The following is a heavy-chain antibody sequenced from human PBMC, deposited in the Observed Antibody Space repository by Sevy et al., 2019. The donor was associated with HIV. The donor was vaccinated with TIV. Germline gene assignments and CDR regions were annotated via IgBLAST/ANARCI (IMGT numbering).Heavy chain of an antibody. J-gene: IGHJ6*02. D-gene: IGHD1-26*01. CDR1: GFIFSSYA. CDR2: IRYDGNNK. Sequence: GGSLRLSCAASGFIFSSYAMHWVRQAPGKGLEWVAFIRYDGNNKYYTGSVKGRFTISRDNSKNTLYLQMNSLRAEDTAVYYCAKGREQGYYYGMDVWGQGTTVTVSS. V-gene: IGHV3-30*02. CDR3: AKGREQGYYYGMDV.